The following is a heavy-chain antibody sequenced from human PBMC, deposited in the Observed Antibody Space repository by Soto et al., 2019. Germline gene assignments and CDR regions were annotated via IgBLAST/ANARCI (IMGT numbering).Heavy chain of an antibody. CDR2: IKSKTDGGTT. CDR1: GFTFSNAW. V-gene: IGHV3-15*01. D-gene: IGHD3-9*01. Sequence: GGSLRLSCAASGFTFSNAWMSWVRQAPGKGLEWVGRIKSKTDGGTTDYAAPVKGRFTISRDDSKNTLYLQMNSLKTEDTAVYYCTTDLRYFRWIQLDYWGQGTLVTVSS. CDR3: TTDLRYFRWIQLDY. J-gene: IGHJ4*02.